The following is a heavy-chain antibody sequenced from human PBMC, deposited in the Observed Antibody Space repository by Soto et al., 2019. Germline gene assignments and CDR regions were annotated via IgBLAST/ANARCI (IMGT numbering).Heavy chain of an antibody. V-gene: IGHV4-59*01. CDR2: IYYSGST. CDR1: GGSISSYY. D-gene: IGHD2-15*01. Sequence: PSETLSLTCTVSGGSISSYYWSWIRQPPGKGLEWIGYIYYSGSTNYNPSLKSRVTISVDTSKNQFSLKLSSVTAADTAVYYCARDSVYCSGGSCYPNRERYFQHWGQGTLVNVSS. CDR3: ARDSVYCSGGSCYPNRERYFQH. J-gene: IGHJ1*01.